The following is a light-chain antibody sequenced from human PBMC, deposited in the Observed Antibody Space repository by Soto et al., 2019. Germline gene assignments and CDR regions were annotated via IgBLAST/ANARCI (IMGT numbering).Light chain of an antibody. J-gene: IGLJ1*01. CDR1: SSDIGGYNY. CDR2: DVT. V-gene: IGLV2-14*03. Sequence: QSVLTQPASVSGSPGQSITISCTGTSSDIGGYNYVSWYQQHPGKAPKLLISDVTNRPSGVSNRFSGSKSANTASLTISGLQAEVEAEYYCSSYTSITTFVFGPGTKVTVL. CDR3: SSYTSITTFV.